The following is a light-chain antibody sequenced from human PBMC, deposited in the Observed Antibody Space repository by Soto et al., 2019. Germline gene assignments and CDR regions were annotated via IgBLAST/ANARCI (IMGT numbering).Light chain of an antibody. CDR1: SSDVGGYNY. CDR2: EVN. CDR3: TSYAGGNNV. J-gene: IGLJ1*01. V-gene: IGLV2-8*01. Sequence: QSALTQLPSASGSPGQSVTISCTGTSSDVGGYNYVSWYQQHPGKVPKLMVYEVNKRPSGVPDRFSGSKSGNTASLTVSGLQAEDEADYYCTSYAGGNNVFGTGTKLTVL.